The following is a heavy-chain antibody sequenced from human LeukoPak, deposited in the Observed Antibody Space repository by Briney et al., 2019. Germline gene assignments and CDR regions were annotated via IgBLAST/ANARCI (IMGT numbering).Heavy chain of an antibody. D-gene: IGHD5-24*01. Sequence: GGSLRLSCVASGFAFRNYWMYWVRQGPGKGLVWLSRINPDGSTTTYADSVKGRSTISRDNAKNTLYLQMNSLRAEDTAVYYCARSRDGYNYIGDYWGQGTLVTVSS. V-gene: IGHV3-74*01. CDR3: ARSRDGYNYIGDY. CDR2: INPDGSTT. J-gene: IGHJ4*02. CDR1: GFAFRNYW.